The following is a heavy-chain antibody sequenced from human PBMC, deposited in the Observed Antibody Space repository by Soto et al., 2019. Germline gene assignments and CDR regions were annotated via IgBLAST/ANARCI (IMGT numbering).Heavy chain of an antibody. CDR2: IYPGDSDT. CDR3: ARRIAAAGTLFDY. J-gene: IGHJ4*02. CDR1: GYSFTSYW. V-gene: IGHV5-51*01. Sequence: PGESLMVSCKGSGYSFTSYWIGWVRQMPGKGLEWVGIIYPGDSDTRYSPSFQGQVTISADKSISTAYLQWSSLKASDTAMYYCARRIAAAGTLFDYWGQGTLVTVSS. D-gene: IGHD6-13*01.